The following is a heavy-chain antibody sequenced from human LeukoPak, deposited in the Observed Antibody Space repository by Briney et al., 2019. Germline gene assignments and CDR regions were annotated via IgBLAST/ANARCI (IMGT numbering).Heavy chain of an antibody. V-gene: IGHV4-39*01. CDR3: ARQGNYGDYFDY. J-gene: IGHJ4*02. Sequence: PSETLSLTCTVSGGSISSSSYYWGWIRQPPGKGLEWIGSIYYSGSTYYSPSLKSRVTISVDTSKNQFSLKLSSVTAADTAVYYCARQGNYGDYFDYWGQGTLVTVSS. CDR2: IYYSGST. CDR1: GGSISSSSYY. D-gene: IGHD4-17*01.